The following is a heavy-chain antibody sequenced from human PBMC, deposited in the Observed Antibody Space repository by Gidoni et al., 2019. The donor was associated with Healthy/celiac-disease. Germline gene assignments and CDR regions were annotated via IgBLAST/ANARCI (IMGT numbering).Heavy chain of an antibody. CDR1: GGSFSGYY. CDR2: INHSGST. V-gene: IGHV4-34*01. Sequence: QVQLQQWGAGLLKPSETLSRTCAVYGGSFSGYYWSWIRQPPGKGLEWIGEINHSGSTNYNPSLKSRVTISVDTSKNQFSLKLSSVTAADTAVYYCARRRIGFGGVISFDYWGQGTLVTVSS. J-gene: IGHJ4*02. D-gene: IGHD3-16*02. CDR3: ARRRIGFGGVISFDY.